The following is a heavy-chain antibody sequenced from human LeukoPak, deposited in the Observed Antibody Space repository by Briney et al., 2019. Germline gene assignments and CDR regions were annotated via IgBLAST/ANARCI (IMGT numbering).Heavy chain of an antibody. J-gene: IGHJ4*02. V-gene: IGHV3-53*01. CDR2: IYSGGNT. CDR3: ARTNSGNYFDY. D-gene: IGHD1-26*01. Sequence: GGSLRLSCAASGFTVSSNYMSWVRQAPGKGLEWVSVIYSGGNTYYADSVKGRFTISRDNSKNTLYLQMNSLRAEDAAVYFCARTNSGNYFDYWGQGTLVTVSS. CDR1: GFTVSSNY.